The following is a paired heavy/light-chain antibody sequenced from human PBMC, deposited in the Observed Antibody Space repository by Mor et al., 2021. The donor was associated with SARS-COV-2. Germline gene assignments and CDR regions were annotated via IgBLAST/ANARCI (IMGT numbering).Heavy chain of an antibody. J-gene: IGHJ4*02. CDR1: GFTVTSAY. CDR2: IYSGGNT. V-gene: IGHV3-66*01. CDR3: ARVGGMATISFDY. Sequence: EVQLVESGGGLVQPGGSLRLSCAASGFTVTSAYLSWVRQAPGKGLEWVSVIYSGGNTYYTDSVKGRFTISRDNSKNTLYLQMNSLRVEDTAVYYCARVGGMATISFDYWGQGTLVTVSS. D-gene: IGHD3-10*01.
Light chain of an antibody. CDR2: GAS. CDR3: QQANSFPLT. CDR1: QDITIW. Sequence: DIQMTQSPSSVSASVGDRVTITCRASQDITIWLAWYQQKPGKAPNLLIYGASTLQSGVPSRFSGSGSGTDFTLTISSLRPEDFATYYCQQANSFPLTFGGGTKVEIE. V-gene: IGKV1D-12*01. J-gene: IGKJ4*01.